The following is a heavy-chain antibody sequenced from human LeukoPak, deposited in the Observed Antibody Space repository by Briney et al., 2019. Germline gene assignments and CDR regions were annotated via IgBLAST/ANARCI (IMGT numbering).Heavy chain of an antibody. CDR3: ARASAWYERGPDYYYYYMDF. V-gene: IGHV3-21*01. CDR2: ISSSSSYI. D-gene: IGHD6-19*01. J-gene: IGHJ6*03. CDR1: GFTFSSNS. Sequence: GGSLRLSCAASGFTFSSNSMNWVRQAPGKGLEWVSSISSSSSYIYYADSVRGRFTISRDNAKNSLYLQMNSLRAEDTAVYYCARASAWYERGPDYYYYYMDFWGKGTTVTVSS.